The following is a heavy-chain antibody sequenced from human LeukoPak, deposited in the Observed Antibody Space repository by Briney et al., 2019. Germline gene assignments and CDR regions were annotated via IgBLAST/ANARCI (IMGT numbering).Heavy chain of an antibody. CDR1: GGSISSGGYY. V-gene: IGHV4-61*08. D-gene: IGHD3-3*01. CDR2: IYYSGST. Sequence: SETLSLTCTVSGGSISSGGYYWSWIRQHPGKGLEWIGYIYYSGSTNYNPSLKSRVTISVDTSKNQFSLKLSSVTAADTAVYYCARDRAHYDFWSGSTSYYYYGMDVWGQGTTVTVSS. CDR3: ARDRAHYDFWSGSTSYYYYGMDV. J-gene: IGHJ6*02.